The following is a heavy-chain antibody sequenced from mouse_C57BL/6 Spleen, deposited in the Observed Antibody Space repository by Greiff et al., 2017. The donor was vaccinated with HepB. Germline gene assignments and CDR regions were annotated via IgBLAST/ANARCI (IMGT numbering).Heavy chain of an antibody. CDR3: AKNNGNYVEAMDY. J-gene: IGHJ4*01. V-gene: IGHV2-4*01. D-gene: IGHD2-1*01. CDR1: GFSLTSYG. Sequence: QVQLKESGPGLVQPSQSLSITCTVSGFSLTSYGVHWVRQPPGKGLEWLGVIWSGGSTDYNAACISRLSISKDNSKSQVFFKRNSLQADDTAIYYCAKNNGNYVEAMDYWGQGTSVTVSS. CDR2: IWSGGST.